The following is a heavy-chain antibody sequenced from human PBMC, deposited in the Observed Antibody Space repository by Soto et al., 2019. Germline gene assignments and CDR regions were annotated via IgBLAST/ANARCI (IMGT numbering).Heavy chain of an antibody. J-gene: IGHJ3*02. CDR2: ISSSSSTI. Sequence: GGSLRLSCAASGFTFSSYSMNWVRQAPGKGLEWVSYISSSSSTIYYADSVKGRFTISRDNAKNSLYLQMNSLRAEDTAVYYCAREDNCSGGSCYPDPFDIWGQGTMVTVSS. CDR1: GFTFSSYS. D-gene: IGHD2-15*01. V-gene: IGHV3-48*01. CDR3: AREDNCSGGSCYPDPFDI.